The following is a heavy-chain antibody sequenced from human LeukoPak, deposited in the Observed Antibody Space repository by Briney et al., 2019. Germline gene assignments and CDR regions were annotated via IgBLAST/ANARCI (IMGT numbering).Heavy chain of an antibody. CDR1: GFTFSSYG. V-gene: IGHV3-30*18. J-gene: IGHJ4*02. D-gene: IGHD6-6*01. CDR2: ISYDGSNK. Sequence: GGSLRLSCAASGFTFSSYGMHWVRQAPGKGLEWVAVISYDGSNKYYADSVKGRFTISRDNSKNTLYLQMNSPRAEDTAVYYCAKDLARSVGFDYWGQGTLVTVSS. CDR3: AKDLARSVGFDY.